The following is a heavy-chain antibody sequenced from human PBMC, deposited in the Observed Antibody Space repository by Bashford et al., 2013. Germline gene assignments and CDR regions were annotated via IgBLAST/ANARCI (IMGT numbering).Heavy chain of an antibody. D-gene: IGHD4-17*01. V-gene: IGHV3-30*03. Sequence: VRQGSRARGWSGWQLYHMNGSNKYYADSVKGRFTISRDNSKNTLYLQMNSLRAEDTAVYYCLRGYGDFFDYWGQGTLVTVSS. J-gene: IGHJ4*02. CDR3: LRGYGDFFDY. CDR2: YHMNGSNK.